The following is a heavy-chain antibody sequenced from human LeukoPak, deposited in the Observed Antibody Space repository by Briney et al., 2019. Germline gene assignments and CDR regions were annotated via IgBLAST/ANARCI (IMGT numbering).Heavy chain of an antibody. Sequence: GGSLRLSCAASGFTFSSYWMHWVRQAPGKGLVWVSRINSDGSSTSYADSVKGRFTVSRDNAKNMLYLQMNSLGAEDTAVYYCLGTASFSYWGQGTLVTVSS. J-gene: IGHJ4*02. CDR1: GFTFSSYW. D-gene: IGHD2-21*02. V-gene: IGHV3-74*01. CDR2: INSDGSST. CDR3: LGTASFSY.